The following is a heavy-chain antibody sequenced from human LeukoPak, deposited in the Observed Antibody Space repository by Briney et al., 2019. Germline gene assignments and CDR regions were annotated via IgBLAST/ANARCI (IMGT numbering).Heavy chain of an antibody. V-gene: IGHV4-34*01. CDR2: INHSGST. CDR3: ARGPGAAAAIPGRRSGLDP. CDR1: GSFSGYY. Sequence: PSETLSLTCAVCGSFSGYYWSWIRQPPGKRLEWIGEINHSGSTNYNPSLKSRVTISVDTSKNQFSLKLSSVTAADTAVYYCARGPGAAAAIPGRRSGLDPWGQGTLVTVSS. J-gene: IGHJ5*02. D-gene: IGHD2-2*02.